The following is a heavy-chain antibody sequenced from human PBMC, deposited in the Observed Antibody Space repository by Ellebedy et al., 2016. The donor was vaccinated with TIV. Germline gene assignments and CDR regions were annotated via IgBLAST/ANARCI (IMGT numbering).Heavy chain of an antibody. V-gene: IGHV3-66*01. CDR1: GFTVSNNY. CDR2: IYSGGST. J-gene: IGHJ4*02. D-gene: IGHD5-18*01. CDR3: ARSTYSYGYFDY. Sequence: PGGSLRLSCAASGFTVSNNYMIWVRQAPGKGLEWVSVIYSGGSTYYADSVKGRFTISRDNSKNTLYLQMNSLRAEDTAVYSCARSTYSYGYFDYWGQGTLVTVSS.